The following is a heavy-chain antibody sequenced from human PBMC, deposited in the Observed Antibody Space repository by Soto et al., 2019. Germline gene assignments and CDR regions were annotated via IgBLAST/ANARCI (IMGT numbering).Heavy chain of an antibody. CDR2: ISAYNGNT. CDR1: GYTFTSYG. V-gene: IGHV1-18*01. Sequence: QVQLVQSGAEVKKPGASVKVSCKASGYTFTSYGISWVRQAPGQGLEWMGWISAYNGNTNYAQKLQGRVTMTTDTSTSTAYMELRCLRSDDTALYYCARGGRHDSSGYYLPFSGMDVWGQGTTVTVSS. D-gene: IGHD3-22*01. CDR3: ARGGRHDSSGYYLPFSGMDV. J-gene: IGHJ6*02.